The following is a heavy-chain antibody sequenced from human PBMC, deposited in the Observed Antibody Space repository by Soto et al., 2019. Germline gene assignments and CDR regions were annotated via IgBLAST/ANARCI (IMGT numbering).Heavy chain of an antibody. CDR3: ATDIGGYDSPYFDY. CDR2: ISYDGSNK. CDR1: GFTFSSYA. V-gene: IGHV3-30-3*01. J-gene: IGHJ4*02. D-gene: IGHD5-12*01. Sequence: QVQLVESGGGVVQPGRSLRLSCAASGFTFSSYAMHWVRQAPGKGLEWVAVISYDGSNKYYADSVKGRFTISRDNSKNTLYLQMNSLRAEDTAVYYCATDIGGYDSPYFDYWGQGTLVTVSS.